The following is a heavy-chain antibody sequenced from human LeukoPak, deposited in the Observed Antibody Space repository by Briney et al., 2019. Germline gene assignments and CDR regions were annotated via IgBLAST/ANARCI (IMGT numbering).Heavy chain of an antibody. J-gene: IGHJ4*02. CDR2: MNPNSGNT. CDR3: ARVNWIVGSTADY. CDR1: GYTFTSYD. Sequence: ASVKVSCKASGYTFTSYDINWGRQATGQGLEWRGWMNPNSGNTGYAQKFQGRVTITRNTSLRTAYLALSSLRSQDTAVYYCARVNWIVGSTADYWGQGTLVTVSS. V-gene: IGHV1-8*03. D-gene: IGHD1-20*01.